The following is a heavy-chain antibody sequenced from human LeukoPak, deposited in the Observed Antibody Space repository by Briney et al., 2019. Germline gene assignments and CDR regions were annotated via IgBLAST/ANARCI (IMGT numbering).Heavy chain of an antibody. CDR1: EYAFTGYY. D-gene: IGHD6-13*01. J-gene: IGHJ4*02. CDR2: INPNSGGT. V-gene: IGHV1-2*02. CDR3: ARGIAAAGNFDY. Sequence: ASVKVSCKASEYAFTGYYMHWVRQAPGQGLEWMGWINPNSGGTNYAQKFQGRVTMTRDTSISTAYMELSRLRSDDTAVYYCARGIAAAGNFDYWGQGTLVTVSS.